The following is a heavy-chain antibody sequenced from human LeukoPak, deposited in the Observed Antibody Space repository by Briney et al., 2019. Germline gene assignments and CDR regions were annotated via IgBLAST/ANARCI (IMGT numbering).Heavy chain of an antibody. Sequence: SMKVSCKASGGTFSSYTISWVRQAPGQGREWMGRIIPILAIANYAQKFQGRVTITADKSTSTAYMELSSLRSEDTAVYYCARGYCSGGSCYSLDYWGQGTLVTVSS. CDR2: IIPILAIA. V-gene: IGHV1-69*02. J-gene: IGHJ4*02. CDR3: ARGYCSGGSCYSLDY. CDR1: GGTFSSYT. D-gene: IGHD2-15*01.